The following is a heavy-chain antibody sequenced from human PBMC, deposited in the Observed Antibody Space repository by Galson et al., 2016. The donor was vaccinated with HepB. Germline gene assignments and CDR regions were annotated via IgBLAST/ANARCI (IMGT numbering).Heavy chain of an antibody. V-gene: IGHV3-23*01. Sequence: SLRLSCAASGFPFSTYGMSWVRQAPGKGLEWVSGISGSGSSIYSADSVKGRFTISRDNSKNTLYLQMNSLRADDTAVYYCAKKSLVAGTATYVFDNWGQGTLVTVSS. J-gene: IGHJ4*02. CDR3: AKKSLVAGTATYVFDN. CDR1: GFPFSTYG. CDR2: ISGSGSSI. D-gene: IGHD6-19*01.